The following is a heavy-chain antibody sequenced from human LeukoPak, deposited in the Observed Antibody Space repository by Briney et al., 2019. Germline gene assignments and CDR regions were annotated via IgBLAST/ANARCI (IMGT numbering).Heavy chain of an antibody. D-gene: IGHD4-23*01. CDR2: ISGSGGST. CDR1: GFTFNSYG. CDR3: AKDLYGGNSPFDY. Sequence: GGTLRLSCAASGFTFNSYGMSWVRQAPGKGLEWVSAISGSGGSTYYADSVKGRFTISRDNSKNTLYLQMNSLRAEDTAVYYCAKDLYGGNSPFDYWGQGTLVTVSS. J-gene: IGHJ4*02. V-gene: IGHV3-23*01.